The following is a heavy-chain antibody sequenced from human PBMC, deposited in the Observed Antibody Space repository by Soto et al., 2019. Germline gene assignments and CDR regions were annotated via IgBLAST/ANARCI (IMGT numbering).Heavy chain of an antibody. Sequence: QVQLVQSGAEVKKPGSSVKVSCKASGGTFRSSAFSWVRQAPGQGLEWMGGIMPIFRTADYAQKFQGRVTITADESTSTAYMELSSLRSEDTGVYYCAGDKDRQQLGGNYYYIMDVWGQGTTVTVSS. D-gene: IGHD3-3*02. J-gene: IGHJ6*02. V-gene: IGHV1-69*12. CDR2: IMPIFRTA. CDR3: AGDKDRQQLGGNYYYIMDV. CDR1: GGTFRSSA.